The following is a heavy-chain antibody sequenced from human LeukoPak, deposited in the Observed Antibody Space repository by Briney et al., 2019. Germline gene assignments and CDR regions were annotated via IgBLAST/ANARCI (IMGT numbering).Heavy chain of an antibody. V-gene: IGHV3-15*01. CDR3: TTALSSPFDY. Sequence: GGSLRLSCAAYGFTFSNAWMSWVRQAPGKGLEWVGRIKSKTGGGTTDYAERVKGRFTNSRDDSKNTLYLQMNGLKTEDTAVYYCTTALSSPFDYWGQGSLVTVSS. CDR2: IKSKTGGGTT. J-gene: IGHJ4*02. CDR1: GFTFSNAW.